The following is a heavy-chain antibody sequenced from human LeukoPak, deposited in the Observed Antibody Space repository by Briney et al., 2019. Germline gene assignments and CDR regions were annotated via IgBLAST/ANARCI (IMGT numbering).Heavy chain of an antibody. Sequence: PGGSLRLSCAASGFTFSSYAMSWVRQAPGKGLEWVSAISGSGGSTYYADSVKGRFTISRDNSKNTLYLQMNGLRAEDTAVYYCAKATRKRTSVHYYGSGSYYPYYFDYWGQGTLVTVSS. J-gene: IGHJ4*02. CDR2: ISGSGGST. CDR3: AKATRKRTSVHYYGSGSYYPYYFDY. CDR1: GFTFSSYA. V-gene: IGHV3-23*01. D-gene: IGHD3-10*01.